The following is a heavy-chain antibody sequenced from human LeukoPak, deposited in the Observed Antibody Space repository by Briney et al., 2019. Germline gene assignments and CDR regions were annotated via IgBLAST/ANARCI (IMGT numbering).Heavy chain of an antibody. D-gene: IGHD1-26*01. CDR3: ARASSGSRLTDN. J-gene: IGHJ4*02. CDR1: GDSMIGYY. V-gene: IGHV4-59*01. Sequence: PSETLSLTCAVSGDSMIGYYWNWIRQSPEKGLEWIGYIYYSGTTNYNPSLKSRVTISLDMSKNQFSLKLTSVTAADTATYYCARASSGSRLTDNWGQGTLVTVSP. CDR2: IYYSGTT.